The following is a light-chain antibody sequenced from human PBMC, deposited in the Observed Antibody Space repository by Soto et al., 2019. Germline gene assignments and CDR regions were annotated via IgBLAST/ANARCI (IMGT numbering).Light chain of an antibody. Sequence: DIQMTQSPSSLSASVGDRVTITCRASQSISKYLSWFQQKPGKAPKLLVYATSSLQSGVPSRFSGSGSGTDFTLTISSLQPEDFATYYCQQSDSTPPWTFGQGTKVEIK. J-gene: IGKJ1*01. V-gene: IGKV1-39*01. CDR3: QQSDSTPPWT. CDR1: QSISKY. CDR2: ATS.